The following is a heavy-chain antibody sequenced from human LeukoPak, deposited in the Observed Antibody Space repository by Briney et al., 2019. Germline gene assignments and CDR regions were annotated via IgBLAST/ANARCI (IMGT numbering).Heavy chain of an antibody. CDR2: SSPYNGKT. V-gene: IGHV1-18*01. CDR3: ARGGIDIVTVPVSNWFDP. D-gene: IGHD2-15*01. CDR1: GYSXINYG. J-gene: IGHJ5*02. Sequence: ASVKVSCKASGYSXINYGITGVRQAAGQGLEWMGWSSPYNGKTNYAQKFQGRVTMTTDTSTNTAYMELRSLRSDDTAVYYCARGGIDIVTVPVSNWFDPWGQGTLVTVSS.